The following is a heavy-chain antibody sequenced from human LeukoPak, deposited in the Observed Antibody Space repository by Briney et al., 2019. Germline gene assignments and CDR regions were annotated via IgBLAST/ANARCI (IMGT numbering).Heavy chain of an antibody. J-gene: IGHJ4*02. D-gene: IGHD3-16*01. V-gene: IGHV3-7*04. Sequence: QSGGSLRLPCAASGFTLSYYWMTWVRQAPGKGLEWVANIKHDGSEKYYVDSVRGRFTISRDNAKNSLYLQMNSLRAEDTAVYYCGRGGGGVDYWGQGTLVTVSS. CDR1: GFTLSYYW. CDR2: IKHDGSEK. CDR3: GRGGGGVDY.